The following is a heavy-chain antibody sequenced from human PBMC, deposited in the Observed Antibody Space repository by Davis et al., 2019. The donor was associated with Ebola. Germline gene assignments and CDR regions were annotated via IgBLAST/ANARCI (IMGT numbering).Heavy chain of an antibody. CDR1: GFSLSNARMG. V-gene: IGHV2-26*01. Sequence: SGPTLVKPTQTLTLTCTVSGFSLSNARMGVSWIRQPPGKALEWLAHIFSNDEKSYSTSLKSRLTIFKDTSKSQVVLSMTNMDPVDTATYYCARMDYNWNYDYWGQGILVTVSS. D-gene: IGHD1-7*01. J-gene: IGHJ4*02. CDR2: IFSNDEK. CDR3: ARMDYNWNYDY.